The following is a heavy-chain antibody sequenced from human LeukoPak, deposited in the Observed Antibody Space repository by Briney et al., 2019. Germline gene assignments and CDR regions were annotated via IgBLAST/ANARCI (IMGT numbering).Heavy chain of an antibody. Sequence: SETLSLTCAVSGYSISSGYYWGWIRQPPGKGLEWIGSIYHSGSTYYNPSLKSRVTISVDTSKNQFSLKLSSVTAADTAVYYCARLIVGDTRYFDYWGQGTLVTVSS. CDR1: GYSISSGYY. CDR2: IYHSGST. CDR3: ARLIVGDTRYFDY. D-gene: IGHD1-26*01. J-gene: IGHJ4*02. V-gene: IGHV4-38-2*01.